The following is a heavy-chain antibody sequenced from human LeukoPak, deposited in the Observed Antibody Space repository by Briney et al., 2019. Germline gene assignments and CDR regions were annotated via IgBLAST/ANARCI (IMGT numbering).Heavy chain of an antibody. Sequence: GGSLRLSCAASGFTFSSYAMSWVRQAPGKGLEWVSAISGSGGSTYYADSVKGRFTISRDNSKKTLYLQMNSLRAEDTAVYYCAKSQAGVLMVYATDWGQGTLVTVSS. CDR2: ISGSGGST. CDR1: GFTFSSYA. D-gene: IGHD2-8*01. J-gene: IGHJ4*02. CDR3: AKSQAGVLMVYATD. V-gene: IGHV3-23*01.